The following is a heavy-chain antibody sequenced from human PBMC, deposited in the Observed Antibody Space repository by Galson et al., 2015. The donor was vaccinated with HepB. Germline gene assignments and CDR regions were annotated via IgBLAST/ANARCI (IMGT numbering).Heavy chain of an antibody. V-gene: IGHV3-30-3*01. CDR2: ISYDGSNK. J-gene: IGHJ6*03. CDR3: ARDSEDIVVVPAAVRPHYYYYYYMDV. Sequence: SLRLSCAASGFTFSSYAMHWVRQAPGKGLEWVAVISYDGSNKYYADSVKGRFTISRDNSKNTLYLQMNSLRAEDTAVYYCARDSEDIVVVPAAVRPHYYYYYYMDVWGKETTVTVPS. D-gene: IGHD2-2*02. CDR1: GFTFSSYA.